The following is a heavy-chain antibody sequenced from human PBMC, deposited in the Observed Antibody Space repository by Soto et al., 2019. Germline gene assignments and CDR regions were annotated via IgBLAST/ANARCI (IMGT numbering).Heavy chain of an antibody. CDR3: ASSPYYDFWSGYYRQYYFDY. D-gene: IGHD3-3*01. J-gene: IGHJ4*02. V-gene: IGHV1-69*13. Sequence: GASVKVSCKASGGTFSSYAISWVRQAPGQGLEWMGGIIPIFGTANYAQKFQGRVTITADESTSTAYMELSSLRSEDTAVYYRASSPYYDFWSGYYRQYYFDYWGQGTLVTVSS. CDR2: IIPIFGTA. CDR1: GGTFSSYA.